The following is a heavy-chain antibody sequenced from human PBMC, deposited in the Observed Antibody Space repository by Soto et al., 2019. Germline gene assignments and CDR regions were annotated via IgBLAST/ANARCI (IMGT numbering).Heavy chain of an antibody. Sequence: SETLSLTCTVSGGSISSSSYHWGWIRQPPGKGLEWIGSIYYSGSTYYNPSLKSRVTISVDTSKNQFSLKLSSVTAADTAVYYCASLGGSGSYFGGYYYGMDVWGQGTTVTVSS. CDR3: ASLGGSGSYFGGYYYGMDV. V-gene: IGHV4-39*01. CDR2: IYYSGST. J-gene: IGHJ6*02. D-gene: IGHD3-10*01. CDR1: GGSISSSSYH.